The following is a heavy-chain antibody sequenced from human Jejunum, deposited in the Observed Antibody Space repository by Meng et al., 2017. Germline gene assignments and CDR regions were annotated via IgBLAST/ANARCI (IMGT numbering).Heavy chain of an antibody. J-gene: IGHJ5*02. CDR2: INHSGST. CDR1: GGSFSGYY. CDR3: ARASVGNCGGDCYSPHWFDP. V-gene: IGHV4-34*01. D-gene: IGHD2-21*02. Sequence: QVQLQQWGAGLLKPSETLSLTCAVHGGSFSGYYWSWIRQSPGKGLEWIGEINHSGSTNYNPSLQSRVTISVDRSKSQFSLELTSVTAADTAVYYCARASVGNCGGDCYSPHWFDPWGQGTLVTVSS.